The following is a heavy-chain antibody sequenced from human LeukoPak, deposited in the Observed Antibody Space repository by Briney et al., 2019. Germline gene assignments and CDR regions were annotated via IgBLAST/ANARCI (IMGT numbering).Heavy chain of an antibody. V-gene: IGHV4-59*01. Sequence: SETLSLTCTVSGGSINTYYWSWIRQPPGKGLEWIGYIYYSGSTNYNPSLKSRFTISVDTSKNQFSLKLSSVTAADTAVYYCATDPGSYYMDVWGKGTTVTVSS. J-gene: IGHJ6*03. CDR3: ATDPGSYYMDV. CDR2: IYYSGST. D-gene: IGHD3-10*01. CDR1: GGSINTYY.